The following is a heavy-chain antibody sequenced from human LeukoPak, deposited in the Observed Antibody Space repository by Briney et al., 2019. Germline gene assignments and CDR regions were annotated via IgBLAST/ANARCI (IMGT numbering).Heavy chain of an antibody. V-gene: IGHV3-48*03. Sequence: GGSLRLSCAASGFTFSSYEMNWVRQAPGKGLEWVSYISSSGSTIYYADSEKGRFTISRDNAKNSLYLQMNSLRAEDTAVYYCARGEYYYDSSGYYRYFDYWGQGTLVTVSS. CDR3: ARGEYYYDSSGYYRYFDY. D-gene: IGHD3-22*01. CDR2: ISSSGSTI. CDR1: GFTFSSYE. J-gene: IGHJ4*02.